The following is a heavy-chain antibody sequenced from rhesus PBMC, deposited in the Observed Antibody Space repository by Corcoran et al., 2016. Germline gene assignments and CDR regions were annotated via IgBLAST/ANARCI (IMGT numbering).Heavy chain of an antibody. J-gene: IGHJ6*01. CDR3: ARDRTQFCTTGNCYPDGLDS. V-gene: IGHV1S2*01. CDR1: GYVFNDYY. Sequence: QVQLVQSGADVKKPGSSVKISCEASGYVFNDYYLGWVRQAPRQGREWVGWINPFNGNTKDAQHFQSKVTLTRDTSTNTVHMELSNLRFEDTAVYYCARDRTQFCTTGNCYPDGLDSWGQGVVVTVSS. D-gene: IGHD2-21*01. CDR2: INPFNGNT.